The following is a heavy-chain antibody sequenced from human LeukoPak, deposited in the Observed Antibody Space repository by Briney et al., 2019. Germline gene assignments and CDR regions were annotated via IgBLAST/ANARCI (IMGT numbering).Heavy chain of an antibody. V-gene: IGHV1-24*01. J-gene: IGHJ4*02. CDR2: FDPEDGET. CDR1: GYTLTELS. D-gene: IGHD2-21*02. Sequence: GASVKVSCKVSGYTLTELSMHWVRQAPGKGLEWMGGFDPEDGETIYAQKFQGRVTMTEDTSTDTAYMELSSLRSEDTAVYHCATVYCGGDGRSPPFDSGGQETLVPVSS. CDR3: ATVYCGGDGRSPPFDS.